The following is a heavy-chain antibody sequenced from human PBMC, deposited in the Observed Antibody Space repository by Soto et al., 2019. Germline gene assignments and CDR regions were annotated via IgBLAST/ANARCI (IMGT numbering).Heavy chain of an antibody. CDR2: ISSSSSYI. Sequence: EVQLVESGGGLVKPGGSLRLSCAATGFTCSSYSMNRVRKAPGKGLEWVSSISSSSSYIYYADSVKGRFTISRDNAKNSLYLQMNSLRAEDTAVYYCARGDDSLDYWGQGTLVTVSS. V-gene: IGHV3-21*01. J-gene: IGHJ4*02. CDR1: GFTCSSYS. CDR3: ARGDDSLDY. D-gene: IGHD2-15*01.